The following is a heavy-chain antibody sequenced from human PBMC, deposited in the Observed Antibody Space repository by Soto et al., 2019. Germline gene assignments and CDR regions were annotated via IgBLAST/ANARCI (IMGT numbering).Heavy chain of an antibody. Sequence: GGSLRLSCAASGFTFSSYAMHWVRQAPGKGLEWVAVISYDGSNKYYADSVKGRFTISRDNSKNTLYLQMNSLRAEDTAVYYCARDRQWLVRAPWEYGMDVWGQGTTVTVSS. V-gene: IGHV3-30-3*01. J-gene: IGHJ6*02. CDR2: ISYDGSNK. D-gene: IGHD6-19*01. CDR3: ARDRQWLVRAPWEYGMDV. CDR1: GFTFSSYA.